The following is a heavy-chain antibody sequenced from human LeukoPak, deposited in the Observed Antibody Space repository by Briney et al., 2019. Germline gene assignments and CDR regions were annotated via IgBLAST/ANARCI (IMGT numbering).Heavy chain of an antibody. Sequence: ASVKVSCKASGYTFTSYGISWVRQAPGQGLEWMGWISAYNGNTNYTQKLQGRVTMTTDTSTSTAYMELRSLRSDDTAVYYCARNQPSGWSLDYWGQGTLVTVSS. J-gene: IGHJ4*02. V-gene: IGHV1-18*01. CDR1: GYTFTSYG. CDR3: ARNQPSGWSLDY. D-gene: IGHD6-19*01. CDR2: ISAYNGNT.